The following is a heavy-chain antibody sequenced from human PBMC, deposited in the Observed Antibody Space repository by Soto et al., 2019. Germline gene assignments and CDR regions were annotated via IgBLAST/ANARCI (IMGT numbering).Heavy chain of an antibody. CDR3: TRYYYASSGYYVY. Sequence: GGSLRLSCTGSGFNFGNYAMSWVRRASGKGPEWVGFIRSETYGGTPDYAASLRGRFTISRDDSKSIAYLEINSLQTDDTAVYYCTRYYYASSGYYVYWGQGTLVTVSS. V-gene: IGHV3-49*04. CDR1: GFNFGNYA. CDR2: IRSETYGGTP. D-gene: IGHD3-22*01. J-gene: IGHJ4*02.